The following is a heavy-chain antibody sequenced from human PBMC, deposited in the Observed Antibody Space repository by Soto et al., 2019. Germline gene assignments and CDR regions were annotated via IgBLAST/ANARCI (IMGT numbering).Heavy chain of an antibody. CDR3: AKDFQFGGSGTGYFDN. CDR2: VSDSGAKA. Sequence: PGGSLRPSCVASGFTFRTNPMIWVRQAPGKGLEWVSGVSDSGAKAYYADSVKGRFTVSRDNSKNTLYLEMKSLRAEDMAVYYCAKDFQFGGSGTGYFDNWGQGTLVTVS. J-gene: IGHJ4*02. V-gene: IGHV3-23*01. CDR1: GFTFRTNP. D-gene: IGHD3-10*01.